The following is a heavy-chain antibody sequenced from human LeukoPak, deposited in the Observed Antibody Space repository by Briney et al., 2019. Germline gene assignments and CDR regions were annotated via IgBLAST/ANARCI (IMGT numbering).Heavy chain of an antibody. Sequence: GGSLRLSCAASGFTFSSYAMSWVRQAPGKGLEWVSAISGSGGGTYYADSVKGRFTISRDNSKNTLYLQMNSLRAEDTAVYYCAKYSGVAGHQRRPDLWGRGTLVTVSS. CDR2: ISGSGGGT. CDR1: GFTFSSYA. V-gene: IGHV3-23*01. CDR3: AKYSGVAGHQRRPDL. D-gene: IGHD6-19*01. J-gene: IGHJ2*01.